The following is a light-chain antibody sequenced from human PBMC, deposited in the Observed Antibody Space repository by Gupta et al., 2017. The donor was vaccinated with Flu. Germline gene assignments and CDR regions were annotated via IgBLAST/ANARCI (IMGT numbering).Light chain of an antibody. CDR2: SAS. J-gene: IGKJ5*01. CDR1: QSIGNK. CDR3: QQFTNWPSSIT. Sequence: IVMTQSPGTLSVSPGERATLFCRASQSIGNKLAWYQHKPGQAPRLLIYSASTRATDVPDRFSGSGSGTDFTLTISSLQSEDLAIYYCQQFTNWPSSITFGQGTRLGI. V-gene: IGKV3-15*01.